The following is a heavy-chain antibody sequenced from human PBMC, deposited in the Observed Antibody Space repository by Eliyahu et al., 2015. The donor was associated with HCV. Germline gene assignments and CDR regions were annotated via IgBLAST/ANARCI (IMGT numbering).Heavy chain of an antibody. Sequence: QVQLVQSGAEVKKPGSSVXVSCKASGGTFSSYAXSWVRQAPGQGLEWMGRIIPILGIANYAQKFQGRVTITADKSTSTAYMELSSLRSEDTAVYYCASGISITMIVNDAEYFQHWGQGTLVTVSS. CDR2: IIPILGIA. V-gene: IGHV1-69*04. CDR1: GGTFSSYA. J-gene: IGHJ1*01. D-gene: IGHD3-22*01. CDR3: ASGISITMIVNDAEYFQH.